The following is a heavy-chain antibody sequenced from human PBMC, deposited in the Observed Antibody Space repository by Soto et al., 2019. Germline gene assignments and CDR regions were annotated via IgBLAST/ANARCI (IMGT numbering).Heavy chain of an antibody. V-gene: IGHV4-39*07. CDR3: ARWRFEGYNWFDP. CDR1: GGSVSSSSYD. D-gene: IGHD3-16*01. Sequence: PSETLSLTCTVSGGSVSSSSYDWGWVRQPPGKGLEWIGSVYYSGSTNYTPSLESRVTISINTSKNQFSLKLTSVTAADTAVYYCARWRFEGYNWFDPWGQGTLVTVSS. J-gene: IGHJ5*02. CDR2: VYYSGST.